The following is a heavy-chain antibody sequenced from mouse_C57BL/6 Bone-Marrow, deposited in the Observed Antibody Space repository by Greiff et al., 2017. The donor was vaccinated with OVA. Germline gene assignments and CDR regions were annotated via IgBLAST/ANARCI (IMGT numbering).Heavy chain of an antibody. D-gene: IGHD1-1*01. J-gene: IGHJ2*01. Sequence: EVQVVESGPGLVKPSQSLSLTCSVTGYSITSGYSWNWIRQFPGNKLEWMGYISYDGSNNYNPSLKNRISITRDTSKNQFFLKLNSVTTEDTATYYCASALRSPFDYWGQGTTLTVSS. V-gene: IGHV3-6*01. CDR2: ISYDGSN. CDR1: GYSITSGYS. CDR3: ASALRSPFDY.